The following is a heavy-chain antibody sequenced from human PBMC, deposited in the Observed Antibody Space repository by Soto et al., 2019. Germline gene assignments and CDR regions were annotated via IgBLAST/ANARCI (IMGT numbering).Heavy chain of an antibody. CDR2: ISAYNGNT. V-gene: IGHV1-18*01. CDR3: ARDSASARTVAFDI. D-gene: IGHD6-6*01. J-gene: IGHJ3*02. Sequence: ASVNVSCKASGYTFTSYGISWVRQAPGQGLEWMGWISAYNGNTNYAQKLQGRVTMTTDTSTSTAYMELRSLRSDDTAVYYCARDSASARTVAFDIWGQGTMVTVSS. CDR1: GYTFTSYG.